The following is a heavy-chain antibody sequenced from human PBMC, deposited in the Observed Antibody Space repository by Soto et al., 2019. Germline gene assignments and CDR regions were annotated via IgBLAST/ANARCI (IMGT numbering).Heavy chain of an antibody. V-gene: IGHV3-48*02. D-gene: IGHD2-2*01. Sequence: PGGSLRLSCAASGFTFSSYSMNWVRQAPGKGLEWVSYISSSSSTIYYADSVKGRFTISRDNAKNSLYLQMNSLRDEDTAVYYCARDPVPAAILYYYYYGMDVWGQGTTVTVSS. CDR3: ARDPVPAAILYYYYYGMDV. CDR1: GFTFSSYS. J-gene: IGHJ6*02. CDR2: ISSSSSTI.